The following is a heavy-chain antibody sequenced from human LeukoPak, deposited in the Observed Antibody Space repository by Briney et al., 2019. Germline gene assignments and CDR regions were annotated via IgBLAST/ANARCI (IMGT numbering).Heavy chain of an antibody. CDR3: ARVKARSGSYSLDY. V-gene: IGHV1-24*01. Sequence: ASVKVSCKVSGYTLTELSMHWVRQAPGKGLEWMGGFDPEDGETIYAQKFQGRVTMTTDTSTCTAYMELRSLRSDDTAVYYCARVKARSGSYSLDYWGQGTLVTVSS. CDR2: FDPEDGET. J-gene: IGHJ4*02. CDR1: GYTLTELS. D-gene: IGHD1-26*01.